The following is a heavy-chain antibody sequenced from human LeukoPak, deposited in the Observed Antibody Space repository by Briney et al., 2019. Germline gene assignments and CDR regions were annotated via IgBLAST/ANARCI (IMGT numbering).Heavy chain of an antibody. CDR2: MNPNSGNT. J-gene: IGHJ5*02. D-gene: IGHD4-17*01. V-gene: IGHV1-8*02. Sequence: ASVKVSCKASGYTFTSYYMHWVRQAPGQGLEWMGWMNPNSGNTGYAQKFQGRVTMTRNTSISTAYMELSSLRSEDTAVYYCARAHGDGRNWFDPWGQGTLVTVSS. CDR1: GYTFTSYY. CDR3: ARAHGDGRNWFDP.